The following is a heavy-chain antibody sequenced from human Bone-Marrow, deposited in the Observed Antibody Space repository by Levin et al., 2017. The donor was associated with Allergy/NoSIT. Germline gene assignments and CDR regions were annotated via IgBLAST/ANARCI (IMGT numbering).Heavy chain of an antibody. CDR2: ISHDGSIT. Sequence: PGGSLRLSCATSGFDFSAYGMHWVRQVPGKGLEWVALISHDGSITHYGDSVKGRFTISRDKANNTLSLYMTSLRGDDTAVYYCARGGVIPQSRGWHFPGDYYYYMAVWGKGSTVIVSS. D-gene: IGHD6-19*01. J-gene: IGHJ6*03. CDR3: ARGGVIPQSRGWHFPGDYYYYMAV. CDR1: GFDFSAYG. V-gene: IGHV3-33*01.